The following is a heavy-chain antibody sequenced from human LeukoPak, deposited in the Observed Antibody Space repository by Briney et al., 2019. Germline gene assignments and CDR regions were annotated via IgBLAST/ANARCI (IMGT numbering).Heavy chain of an antibody. D-gene: IGHD6-19*01. CDR3: AKIGAVAGHFDY. V-gene: IGHV3-30*02. CDR2: IRYDGTNK. Sequence: VRSLRLSCAASGFTFSSYGMHWVRQAPGQGLEWVAFIRYDGTNKYYADSVKGRFTISRDNSKNTLYLQMNSLRAEDTAVYYCAKIGAVAGHFDYWGQGALVTVSS. J-gene: IGHJ4*02. CDR1: GFTFSSYG.